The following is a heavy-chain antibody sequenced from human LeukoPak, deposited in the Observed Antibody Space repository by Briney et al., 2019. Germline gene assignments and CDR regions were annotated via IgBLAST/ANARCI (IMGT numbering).Heavy chain of an antibody. Sequence: PGGSLRLSCAASGFRFDDYGVSWVRQAPGKGLEWVSRINSDGSSTSYADSVKGRFTISRDNAKNTLYLQMNSLRAEDTAVYYCARDPSYYDYVWGSYRYLDYWGQGTLVTVSS. CDR2: INSDGSST. CDR1: GFRFDDYG. CDR3: ARDPSYYDYVWGSYRYLDY. D-gene: IGHD3-16*02. J-gene: IGHJ4*02. V-gene: IGHV3-74*01.